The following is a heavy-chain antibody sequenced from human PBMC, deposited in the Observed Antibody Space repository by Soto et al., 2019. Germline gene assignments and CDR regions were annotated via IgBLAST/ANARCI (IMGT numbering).Heavy chain of an antibody. D-gene: IGHD6-13*01. V-gene: IGHV2-5*01. J-gene: IGHJ4*02. CDR3: TLRQDTSRGPIY. Sequence: GPGPTLVNPTQTLTLTCTVSGFSLTTRGMTLGWIRQPPGKAPEWLALSTQYSPSLQSRLTFTEDTSKNQVVLTMTNMDPVDTATYYCTLRQDTSRGPIYWGQGIMVTVSS. CDR1: GFSLTTRGMT. CDR2: ST.